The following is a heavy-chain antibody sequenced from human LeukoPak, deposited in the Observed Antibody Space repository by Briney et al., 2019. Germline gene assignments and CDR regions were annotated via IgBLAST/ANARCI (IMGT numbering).Heavy chain of an antibody. CDR2: IHPNGLT. J-gene: IGHJ4*02. D-gene: IGHD3-22*01. CDR3: TREGYGRSCYFLDF. V-gene: IGHV4-59*12. Sequence: SETLSLTCTVSSGSMTDACWSWFRQAPGKGLEWLGLIHPNGLTEYSPPLRSRVSFSVATSKREATVRLSSVTASDTAVYYCTREGYGRSCYFLDFWGQGTLVTVSS. CDR1: SGSMTDAC.